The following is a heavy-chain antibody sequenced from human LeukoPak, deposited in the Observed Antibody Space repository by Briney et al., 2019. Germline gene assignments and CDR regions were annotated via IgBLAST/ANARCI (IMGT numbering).Heavy chain of an antibody. CDR3: ARDESTTVAFYFDH. CDR2: ISSDGRRT. CDR1: GFTFSNHW. Sequence: PGGSLTLTCLASGFTFSNHWMNWIGQAPGKGVGWISRISSDGRRTSYAPSVQGEFTVSRDNAKNTVSLQMNSLRADDTAVYYCARDESTTVAFYFDHWGQGTLVPVSS. V-gene: IGHV3-74*03. D-gene: IGHD4-11*01. J-gene: IGHJ4*02.